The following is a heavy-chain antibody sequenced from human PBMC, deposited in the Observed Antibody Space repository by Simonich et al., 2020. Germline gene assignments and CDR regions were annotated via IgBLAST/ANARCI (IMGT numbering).Heavy chain of an antibody. D-gene: IGHD7-27*01. J-gene: IGHJ3*02. V-gene: IGHV1-2*02. CDR1: GYIFTGYY. CDR2: SKPNSVGT. Sequence: VQLVQSGAEVKKPGASVKVSCNASGYIFTGYYMHWVRQAPGQGLQGKGGSKPNSVGTNYAKKVQGRVTMTRDTSSSTAYMELSRLRSDDTAVYYCARGPRPLNWGREAFDIWGQGTMVTVSS. CDR3: ARGPRPLNWGREAFDI.